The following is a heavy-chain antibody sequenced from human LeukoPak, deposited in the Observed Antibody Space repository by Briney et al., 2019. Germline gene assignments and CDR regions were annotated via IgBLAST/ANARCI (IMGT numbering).Heavy chain of an antibody. CDR2: ISGSSSYI. J-gene: IGHJ4*02. CDR1: GFTFSSYS. Sequence: PGGSLRLSCAGSGFTFSSYSMNWVRQAPGKGLEWVSSISGSSSYIYYADSMKGRFTISRDNAKNSLYLQMNSLRVEDTAVYYCARGGHTSGWPEVWGQGTLVTVSS. D-gene: IGHD6-19*01. CDR3: ARGGHTSGWPEV. V-gene: IGHV3-21*01.